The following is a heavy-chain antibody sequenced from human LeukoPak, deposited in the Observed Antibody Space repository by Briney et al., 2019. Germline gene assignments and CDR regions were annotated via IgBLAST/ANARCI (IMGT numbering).Heavy chain of an antibody. CDR3: AKGYGFRYYFDS. CDR2: IKPDGSEK. V-gene: IGHV3-7*01. Sequence: GGSLRLSCAASGFTFSSYWMTWVRQAPGKGLEWVAIIKPDGSEKYYVDSVKGRFAIPRDNSKNSIFLQMKSLRAEDTAVFYCAKGYGFRYYFDSWGQGTLVAVSS. CDR1: GFTFSSYW. J-gene: IGHJ4*02. D-gene: IGHD5-18*01.